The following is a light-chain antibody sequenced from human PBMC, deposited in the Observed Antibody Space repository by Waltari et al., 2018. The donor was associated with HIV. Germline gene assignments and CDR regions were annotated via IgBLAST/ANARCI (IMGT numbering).Light chain of an antibody. CDR2: KDS. Sequence: SYELTQPPSVSVSQGQTARITCAGDTLPKQISFWYQQKPGQAPVVRRYKDSERPSGIPERFSGSSSGTQVTLTVSGVQAEDEAAYYCQSTDSSGTYVIFGGGTKLTVL. CDR3: QSTDSSGTYVI. V-gene: IGLV3-25*03. CDR1: TLPKQI. J-gene: IGLJ2*01.